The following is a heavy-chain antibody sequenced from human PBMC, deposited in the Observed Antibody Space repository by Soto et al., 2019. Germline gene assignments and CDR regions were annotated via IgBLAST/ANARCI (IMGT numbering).Heavy chain of an antibody. V-gene: IGHV3-33*01. J-gene: IGHJ4*02. D-gene: IGHD2-15*01. CDR2: IRHDGGEK. CDR3: TTEGGDCFGGRCSSAK. Sequence: QVQLVESGGGVVQPGTSLRLSCVTSGSIFNTHGMHWVRQAPGKGLEWVAVIRHDGGEKYYADSMKGRFTISRDESKNTLHLEMNSLRAEDTAVYYCTTEGGDCFGGRCSSAKWGPGTLVTVFS. CDR1: GSIFNTHG.